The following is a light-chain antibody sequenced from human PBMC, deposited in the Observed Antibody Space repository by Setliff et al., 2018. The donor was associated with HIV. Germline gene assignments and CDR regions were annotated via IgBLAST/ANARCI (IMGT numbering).Light chain of an antibody. CDR1: SGDIGGHNH. CDR2: DVT. V-gene: IGLV2-14*03. J-gene: IGLJ3*02. CDR3: SSYTSRTTWV. Sequence: QSALAQPASVSGSPGQSITISRTGTSGDIGGHNHVSWYQQHPGKAPQLIIFDVTSRPSGISNRFSGSKSGNTASLNVSGLLHEDEADYFCSSYTSRTTWVFGGGTKVTVL.